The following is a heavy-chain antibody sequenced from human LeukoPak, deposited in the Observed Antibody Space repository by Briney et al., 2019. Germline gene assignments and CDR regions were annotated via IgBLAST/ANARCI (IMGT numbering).Heavy chain of an antibody. Sequence: ASVKVSCKASGYTFTGYYMHWVRQAPGQGLEWMGWINPNSGGTNYAQKFQGRVTMTRDTSITTAHMELSRLRSDDTALYYCARDLSSSALLWFGAPPDYHYYMDVWGKGTTVTVSS. V-gene: IGHV1-2*02. CDR1: GYTFTGYY. CDR2: INPNSGGT. J-gene: IGHJ6*03. CDR3: ARDLSSSALLWFGAPPDYHYYMDV. D-gene: IGHD3-10*01.